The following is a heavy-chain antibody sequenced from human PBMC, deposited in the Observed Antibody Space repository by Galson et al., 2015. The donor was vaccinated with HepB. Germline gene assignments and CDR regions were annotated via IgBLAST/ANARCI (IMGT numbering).Heavy chain of an antibody. D-gene: IGHD2-21*01. CDR3: AKDQGSSWPVVIATCFDY. CDR2: ISGSGGST. J-gene: IGHJ4*02. Sequence: SLRLSCAASGFTFSSYAMSWVRQAPGKGLEWVSAISGSGGSTYYADSVKGRFTISRDNSKNTLYLQMNSLRAEDTAVYYCAKDQGSSWPVVIATCFDYWGQGTLVTVSS. CDR1: GFTFSSYA. V-gene: IGHV3-23*01.